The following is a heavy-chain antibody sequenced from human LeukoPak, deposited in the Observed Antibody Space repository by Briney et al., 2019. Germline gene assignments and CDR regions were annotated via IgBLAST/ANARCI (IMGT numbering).Heavy chain of an antibody. D-gene: IGHD3-10*01. CDR3: VRDPSGLGLDV. CDR1: GLTFSDYS. Sequence: GGSLRLSCAASGLTFSDYSMTWVRQAPGKGLFWVSGISAGGGSTYYADSVKGRFTISRENAKNSVYLQMNSLREGDTGVYYCVRDPSGLGLDVWGQGTTVTVSS. V-gene: IGHV3-23*01. J-gene: IGHJ6*02. CDR2: ISAGGGST.